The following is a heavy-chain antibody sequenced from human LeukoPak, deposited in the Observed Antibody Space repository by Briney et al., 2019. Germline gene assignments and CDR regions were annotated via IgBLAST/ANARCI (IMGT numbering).Heavy chain of an antibody. Sequence: GGPLRLSCAASGFTFSSYAMHWVRQAPGKGLEWVAVISDDGSAKDYVDSVKGRFTISRDNSKKALDLQMNSLRVEDTAAYYCARAQSPDCSSTSCRYFDLWGQGTLVTVSS. CDR2: ISDDGSAK. CDR3: ARAQSPDCSSTSCRYFDL. V-gene: IGHV3-30-3*01. J-gene: IGHJ4*02. CDR1: GFTFSSYA. D-gene: IGHD2-2*01.